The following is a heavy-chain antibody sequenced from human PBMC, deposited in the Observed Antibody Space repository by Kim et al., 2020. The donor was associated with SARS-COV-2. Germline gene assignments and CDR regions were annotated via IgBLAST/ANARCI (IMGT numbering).Heavy chain of an antibody. Sequence: GGSLRLSCAASGFTFGDYIMHWVRQSPRGLEWVSLINWDGDDIYYADSVKGRFTVSRDNSKNSLFLEMNSLKSEDAALYFCAKELNSGADPTGFDYWGQGTQVTV. CDR1: GFTFGDYI. CDR3: AKELNSGADPTGFDY. CDR2: INWDGDDI. J-gene: IGHJ4*02. V-gene: IGHV3-43*01. D-gene: IGHD5-12*01.